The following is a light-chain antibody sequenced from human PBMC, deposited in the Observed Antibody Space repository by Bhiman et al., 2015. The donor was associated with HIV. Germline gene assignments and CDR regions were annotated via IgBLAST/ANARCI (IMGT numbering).Light chain of an antibody. CDR1: NIGDKS. CDR3: QAWDRSTAF. CDR2: FDR. V-gene: IGLV3-21*01. J-gene: IGLJ1*01. Sequence: SYVVTQSSSVSVAPGKTARIICGGNNIGDKSVHWYQQKPGQAPVLVIHFDRDRPSGIPERFSGSNSGDTATLSISGTQAIDEADFYCQAWDRSTAFFGTGTKVTVL.